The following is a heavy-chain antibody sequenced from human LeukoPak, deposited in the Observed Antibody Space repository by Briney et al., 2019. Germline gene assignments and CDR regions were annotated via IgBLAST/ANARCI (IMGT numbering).Heavy chain of an antibody. Sequence: ASVKVSCKASGGTFSSYAISWVRQAPGQGLEWMGGIIPILGTANYAQKFQGRVTITADESTSTAYMELSNLRSEDTAVYYCARDKETYYYDSSGYYSFDYWGQGTLVTVSS. D-gene: IGHD3-22*01. J-gene: IGHJ4*02. V-gene: IGHV1-69*01. CDR1: GGTFSSYA. CDR3: ARDKETYYYDSSGYYSFDY. CDR2: IIPILGTA.